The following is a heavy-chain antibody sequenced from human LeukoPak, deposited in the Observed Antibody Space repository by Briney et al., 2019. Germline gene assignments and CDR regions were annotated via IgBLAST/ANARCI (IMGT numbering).Heavy chain of an antibody. CDR2: IIPIFGTA. D-gene: IGHD1-26*01. CDR1: GGTFSSYA. Sequence: SVKVSCKASGGTFSSYAISWVRQAPGQGLEWVGGIIPIFGTANYAQKFQGRVTITADESTSTAYMELSSLRSEDTAVYYCARDGNSYSGSYYPFDYWGQGTLVTVSS. V-gene: IGHV1-69*01. J-gene: IGHJ4*02. CDR3: ARDGNSYSGSYYPFDY.